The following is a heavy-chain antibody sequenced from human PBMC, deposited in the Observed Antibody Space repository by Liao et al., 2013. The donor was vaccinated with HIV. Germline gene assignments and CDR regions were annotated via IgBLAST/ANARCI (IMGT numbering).Heavy chain of an antibody. CDR2: IYYSGST. CDR1: GGSISSSTYY. Sequence: QLQLQESGPGLVKPSETLSLTCTVSGGSISSSTYYWGWIRQPPGRGLEWIGSIYYSGSTYYNPSLKSRVTISVGTSKNQFSLKLNSVTAADTAVYYCARGPRGTVTGPVRFDYWGQGTLVTVSS. J-gene: IGHJ4*02. CDR3: ARGPRGTVTGPVRFDY. V-gene: IGHV4-39*07. D-gene: IGHD6-19*01.